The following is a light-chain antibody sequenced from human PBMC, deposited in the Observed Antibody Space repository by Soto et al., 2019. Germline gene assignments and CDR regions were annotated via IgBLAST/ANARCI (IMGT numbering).Light chain of an antibody. Sequence: EIVMTQSPATLSVSPGERATLSCRASQSVSSNLAWYQQKPGQAPRLLIYGASTRATGIPARFSGSGSGTEFTPTISSLQSEDFAVYYCQHRTFGQGTRVEIK. V-gene: IGKV3-15*01. CDR2: GAS. CDR1: QSVSSN. J-gene: IGKJ1*01. CDR3: QHRT.